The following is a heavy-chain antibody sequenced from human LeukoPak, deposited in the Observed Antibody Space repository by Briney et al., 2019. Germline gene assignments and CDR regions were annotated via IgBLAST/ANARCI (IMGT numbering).Heavy chain of an antibody. V-gene: IGHV3-74*01. CDR1: GFTFSSYW. J-gene: IGHJ5*02. D-gene: IGHD3-9*01. CDR3: ARDSVKLLTGYYGGTT. CDR2: INSDGSST. Sequence: GGSLRLSCAAPGFTFSSYWMHWVRQAPGKGLVWVSRINSDGSSTSYADSVKGRFTISRDNAKNTLYLQMNSLRAEDTAVYYCARDSVKLLTGYYGGTTWGQGTLVTVSS.